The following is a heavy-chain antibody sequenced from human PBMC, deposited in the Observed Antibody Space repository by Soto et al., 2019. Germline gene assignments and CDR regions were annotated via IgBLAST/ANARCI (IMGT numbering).Heavy chain of an antibody. CDR2: ISAYNGNT. V-gene: IGHV1-18*01. CDR1: GYTFTSYG. CDR3: AREVTIFGVAPLDY. J-gene: IGHJ4*02. Sequence: ASVKVSCKASGYTFTSYGIRWVRQAPGQGLEWMGWISAYNGNTNYAQKLQGRVTMTTDTATSTAYMELRSLRSDDTAVYYCAREVTIFGVAPLDYWGQGTLVNVSS. D-gene: IGHD3-3*01.